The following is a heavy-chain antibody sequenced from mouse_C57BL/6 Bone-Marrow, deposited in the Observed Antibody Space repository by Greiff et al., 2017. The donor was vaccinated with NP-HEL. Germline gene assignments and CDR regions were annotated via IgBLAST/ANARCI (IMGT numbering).Heavy chain of an antibody. Sequence: VQLQQSGAELVRPGASVKLSCKASGYTFTDYYINWVKQRPGQGLEWIARIYPGSGNTYYNEKFKGKATLTAEKSSSTAYMQLSSLTSEDSAVYFCATFTTTVVATPGGFDYWGQGTTLTVSS. CDR1: GYTFTDYY. CDR2: IYPGSGNT. J-gene: IGHJ2*01. V-gene: IGHV1-76*01. CDR3: ATFTTTVVATPGGFDY. D-gene: IGHD1-1*01.